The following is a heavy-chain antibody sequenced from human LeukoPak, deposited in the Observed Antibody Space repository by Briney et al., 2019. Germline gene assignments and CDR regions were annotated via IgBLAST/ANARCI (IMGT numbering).Heavy chain of an antibody. CDR2: IWYDGSNK. V-gene: IGHV3-30*02. Sequence: PGGSLRLSCAASGFTFSSYGMHWVRQAPGKGLEWVAVIWYDGSNKYYADSVKGRFTISRDNSKNTLYLQMNSLRAEDTAVYYRTKELSGSFSSGWTSEPFDYWGQGTLVTVSS. CDR1: GFTFSSYG. CDR3: TKELSGSFSSGWTSEPFDY. J-gene: IGHJ4*02. D-gene: IGHD6-19*01.